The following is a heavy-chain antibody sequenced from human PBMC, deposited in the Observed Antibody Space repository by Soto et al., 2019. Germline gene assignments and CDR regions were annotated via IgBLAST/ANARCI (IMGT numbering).Heavy chain of an antibody. CDR3: ARVSQDKGDAFDI. CDR2: ISYDGSNK. Sequence: QVQLVESGGGVVQPGRSLRLSCAASGFTFSSYAMHWVRQAPGKGLEWVAVISYDGSNKYYADSVKGRFTISRDNSKNTLHLQMNSLRAEDTAVYYCARVSQDKGDAFDIWGQGTMVTVSA. CDR1: GFTFSSYA. J-gene: IGHJ3*02. V-gene: IGHV3-30-3*01.